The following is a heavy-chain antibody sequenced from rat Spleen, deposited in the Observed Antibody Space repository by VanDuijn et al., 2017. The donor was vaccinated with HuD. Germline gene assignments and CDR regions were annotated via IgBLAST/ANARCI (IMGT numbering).Heavy chain of an antibody. D-gene: IGHD1-1*01. CDR3: ARMGYRNFIPYWYFDF. J-gene: IGHJ1*01. V-gene: IGHV5S10*01. CDR1: GFTFSDYN. Sequence: EVQLVESGGGLVQPGRSLKVSCAASGFTFSDYNMAWVRQAPRKGLEWVATIIYDGGRTYYRDSVKGRFTISRDNVKSTLYLQMDSLRSEDTATYYCARMGYRNFIPYWYFDFWGPGTMVTVSS. CDR2: IIYDGGRT.